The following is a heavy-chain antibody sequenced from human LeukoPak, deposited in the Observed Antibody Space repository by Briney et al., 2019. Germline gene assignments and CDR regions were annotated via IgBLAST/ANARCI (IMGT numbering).Heavy chain of an antibody. D-gene: IGHD4-23*01. Sequence: TLSXXXXXSGXXXNTYYXNWIRQPPGKGLEWIGNIYYTGSTKYNPALKSRVTISVDTSKNQFSLKLSSVTAADTAVYYCATDYGGTLSYWGQGTLVTVSS. CDR3: ATDYGGTLSY. V-gene: IGHV4-59*01. CDR1: GXXXNTYY. J-gene: IGHJ4*02. CDR2: IYYTGST.